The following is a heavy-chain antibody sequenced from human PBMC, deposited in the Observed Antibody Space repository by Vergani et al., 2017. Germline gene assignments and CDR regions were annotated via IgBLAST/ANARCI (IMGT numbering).Heavy chain of an antibody. CDR2: ISSSSSYI. V-gene: IGHV3-21*01. CDR1: GFTFSSYD. J-gene: IGHJ4*02. D-gene: IGHD3-9*01. Sequence: EVQLLESGGGLVQPGGSLRLSCAASGFTFSSYDMSWVRQAPGKGLGWVSSISSSSSYIYYADSVKGRFTISRDNAKNSLYLQMNSRRAEDTAVYYCARAAELRYFDWLSPHFDYWGQGTLVTVSS. CDR3: ARAAELRYFDWLSPHFDY.